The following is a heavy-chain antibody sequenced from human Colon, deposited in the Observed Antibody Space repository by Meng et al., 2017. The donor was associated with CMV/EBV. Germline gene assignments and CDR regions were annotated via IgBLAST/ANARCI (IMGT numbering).Heavy chain of an antibody. D-gene: IGHD1-7*01. J-gene: IGHJ4*02. V-gene: IGHV4-39*01. CDR2: IYYSGST. CDR1: GGSISSSSYY. Sequence: SETLSLTCTVSGGSISSSSYYWGWIRQPPGKGPEWIGTIYYSGSTYYNPSLKSRVTISVDTSKNQFALKLSSVTAADTAVYYCARHHWNYEIIHFDYWGQGTLVTVSS. CDR3: ARHHWNYEIIHFDY.